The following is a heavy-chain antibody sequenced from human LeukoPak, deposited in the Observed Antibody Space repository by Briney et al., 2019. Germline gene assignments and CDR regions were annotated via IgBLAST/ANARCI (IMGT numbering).Heavy chain of an antibody. CDR1: GFTFSNYA. J-gene: IGHJ4*02. Sequence: GGSLRLSCEGSGFTFSNYAMNWVRQAPGKGLEWVSAISGSGGSTYYADSVKGRFTISRDNSKNTLYLQMNSLRAEDTAVYYCAKLGMGHFDYWGQGTLVTVSS. V-gene: IGHV3-23*01. CDR2: ISGSGGST. CDR3: AKLGMGHFDY.